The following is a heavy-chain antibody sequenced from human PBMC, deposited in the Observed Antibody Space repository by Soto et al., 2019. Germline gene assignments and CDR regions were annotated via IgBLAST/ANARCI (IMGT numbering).Heavy chain of an antibody. J-gene: IGHJ4*02. V-gene: IGHV3-53*01. CDR2: IFSADNT. Sequence: GGSLRLSCAASGFTFSSNSLSWVRQAPGKGLEWVSVIFSADNTHYADSVKDRFTISRDNSKNTVFLQMNSLRAEDTAVYYCAITGAGYYIVWGQGTPVTVSS. D-gene: IGHD3-3*01. CDR1: GFTFSSNS. CDR3: AITGAGYYIV.